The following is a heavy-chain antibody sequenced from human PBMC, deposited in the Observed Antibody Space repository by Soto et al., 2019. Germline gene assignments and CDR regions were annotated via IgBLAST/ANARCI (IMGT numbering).Heavy chain of an antibody. J-gene: IGHJ4*01. CDR3: ARGRKDSSGYLYYFDY. D-gene: IGHD3-22*01. CDR1: GDSIRNYY. CDR2: IYDSGRT. V-gene: IGHV4-59*01. Sequence: SETLSLTCSVSGDSIRNYYWSWIRQPPGKGLEWIGYIYDSGRTNYNPSLKSRVTISGDTPKNQFSLKLSSVTVADTAVYYCARGRKDSSGYLYYFDYWGQGTLVTVSS.